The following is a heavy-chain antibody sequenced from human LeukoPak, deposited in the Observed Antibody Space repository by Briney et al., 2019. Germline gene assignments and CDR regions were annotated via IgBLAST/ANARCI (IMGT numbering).Heavy chain of an antibody. CDR2: IKQDGSEI. J-gene: IGHJ6*02. Sequence: GGSLRLHCEVSGFTFSSYWMSWVRQAPGKGLEWVANIKQDGSEIYYVDSVKGRLTISRDNAKNSLYLQMNSLRAEDTAVYYCARFFRGVGGLDVWGQGTTLTVSS. CDR1: GFTFSSYW. D-gene: IGHD3-10*01. CDR3: ARFFRGVGGLDV. V-gene: IGHV3-7*01.